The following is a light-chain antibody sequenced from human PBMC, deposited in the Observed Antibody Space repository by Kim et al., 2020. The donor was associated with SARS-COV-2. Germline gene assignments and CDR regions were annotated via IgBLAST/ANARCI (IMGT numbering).Light chain of an antibody. Sequence: DIQMTQSPSSLSASVGDRVTITCRASQGIRNDVGWYQQKPGEPPKRLIYAASSLQSGVPSRFSGSGSGTEFTLTISSLQPEDFATYYCLQYNNFPWAFGQGTKVEIK. CDR3: LQYNNFPWA. CDR1: QGIRND. V-gene: IGKV1-17*01. J-gene: IGKJ1*01. CDR2: AAS.